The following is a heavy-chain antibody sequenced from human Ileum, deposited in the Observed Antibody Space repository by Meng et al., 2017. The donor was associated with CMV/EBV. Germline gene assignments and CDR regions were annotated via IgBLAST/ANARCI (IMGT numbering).Heavy chain of an antibody. CDR2: VNSKNTAT. Sequence: QVQLVQSGAEMKKPGASVKVSCTTSGLTFSDYYIHWVRQAPGQGLEWMGWVNSKNTATNYARKFQGRVSMTRDTSISTAHMELSRLMSDDTAVYYCVRSSGWALFDYWGQGTLVTVSS. D-gene: IGHD6-19*01. CDR1: GLTFSDYY. V-gene: IGHV1-2*02. J-gene: IGHJ4*02. CDR3: VRSSGWALFDY.